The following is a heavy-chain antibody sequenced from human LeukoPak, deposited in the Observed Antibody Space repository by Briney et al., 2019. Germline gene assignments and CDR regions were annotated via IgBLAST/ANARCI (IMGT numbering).Heavy chain of an antibody. CDR3: ANVRDYGGNSEYIDY. D-gene: IGHD4-23*01. V-gene: IGHV3-30*18. Sequence: GGSLRLSCAASGFTFSSYGMHWVRQAPGKGLEWVAVISYDGSNKYYADSVKGRFTISRDNSKNTLYLQMNSLRAEDTAVYYCANVRDYGGNSEYIDYWGQGTLVTVSS. CDR2: ISYDGSNK. CDR1: GFTFSSYG. J-gene: IGHJ4*02.